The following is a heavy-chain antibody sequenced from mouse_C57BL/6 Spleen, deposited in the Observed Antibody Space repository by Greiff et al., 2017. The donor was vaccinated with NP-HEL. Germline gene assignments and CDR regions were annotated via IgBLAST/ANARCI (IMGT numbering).Heavy chain of an antibody. CDR1: GYTFTEYT. J-gene: IGHJ4*01. CDR2: FYPGSGSI. Sequence: QVQLQQSGAELVKPGASVKLSCKASGYTFTEYTIHWVKQRSGQGLEWIGWFYPGSGSIKYNEKFKDTATLTADKSSSTVYMELSRLTSEDSAVYFCARHEEPGIYPDSYYAMDYWGQGTSVTVSS. CDR3: ARHEEPGIYPDSYYAMDY. V-gene: IGHV1-62-2*01.